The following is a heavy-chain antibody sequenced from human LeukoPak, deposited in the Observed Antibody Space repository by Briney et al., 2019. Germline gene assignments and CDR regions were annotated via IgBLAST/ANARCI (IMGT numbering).Heavy chain of an antibody. D-gene: IGHD6-13*01. CDR3: ARGSGLYRAAAGTGDFQH. J-gene: IGHJ1*01. CDR2: INPNSGGT. V-gene: IGHV1-2*04. Sequence: GASVKVSCKASGCDFSSFDVNWVRQAPGQGLEWMGWINPNSGGTNYAQKFQGWATMTRDTSISTAYMELSRLRSDDTAVYYCARGSGLYRAAAGTGDFQHWGQGTLVTVSS. CDR1: GCDFSSFD.